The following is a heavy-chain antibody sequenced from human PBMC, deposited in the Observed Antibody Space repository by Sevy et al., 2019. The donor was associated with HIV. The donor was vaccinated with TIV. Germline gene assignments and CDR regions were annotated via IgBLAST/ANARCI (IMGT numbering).Heavy chain of an antibody. CDR1: GYTFTNYH. Sequence: ASVKVSCKAPGYTFTNYHITSVRQAPGQGLEWMGWITPNNGNTNYARRLQGRVTMTTDTSTATAYMELRNLRSDDTAVYFCARAPSGSQGPGQYFHHWGQGTLVTVSS. CDR2: ITPNNGNT. D-gene: IGHD1-26*01. J-gene: IGHJ1*01. CDR3: ARAPSGSQGPGQYFHH. V-gene: IGHV1-18*01.